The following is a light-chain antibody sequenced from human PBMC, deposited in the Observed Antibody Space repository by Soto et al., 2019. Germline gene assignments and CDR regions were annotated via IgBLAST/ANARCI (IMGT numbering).Light chain of an antibody. CDR2: KAS. Sequence: DIPMTQSPSTLSGSVGDRVTITCRASQTISSWLAWYQQKPWKAPKLLIYKASTLKSGVPSRFSGSGSGTEFTLTISSLQPDEFATYYCQHYNSSSEAVGQGTKVELK. CDR3: QHYNSSSEA. V-gene: IGKV1-5*03. J-gene: IGKJ1*01. CDR1: QTISSW.